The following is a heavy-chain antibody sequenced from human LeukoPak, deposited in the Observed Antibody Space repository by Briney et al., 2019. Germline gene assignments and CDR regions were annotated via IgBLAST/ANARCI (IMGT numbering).Heavy chain of an antibody. Sequence: GGSLRLSCAASGFTVSSNCMSWVRQAPGKGLEWVSVIYSGGSTYYADSVKGRFTISRDNSKNTLYLQMNSLRAEDTAVYYCARVWGFGVVIMLDYWGQGTLVTVSS. CDR2: IYSGGST. D-gene: IGHD3-3*01. V-gene: IGHV3-53*01. CDR1: GFTVSSNC. J-gene: IGHJ4*02. CDR3: ARVWGFGVVIMLDY.